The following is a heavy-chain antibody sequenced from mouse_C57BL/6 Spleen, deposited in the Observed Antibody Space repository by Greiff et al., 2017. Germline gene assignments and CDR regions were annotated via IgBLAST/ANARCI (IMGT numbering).Heavy chain of an antibody. CDR2: IHPNSGST. CDR1: GYTFTSYW. J-gene: IGHJ4*01. CDR3: ARRGSAMDY. V-gene: IGHV1-64*01. Sequence: QVQLKQPGAELVKPGASVKLSCKASGYTFTSYWMHWVKQRPGQGLEWIGMIHPNSGSTNYNEKFKSKATLTVDKSSSTAYMQHSSLTSEDSAVYYCARRGSAMDYWGQGTTVTVSS.